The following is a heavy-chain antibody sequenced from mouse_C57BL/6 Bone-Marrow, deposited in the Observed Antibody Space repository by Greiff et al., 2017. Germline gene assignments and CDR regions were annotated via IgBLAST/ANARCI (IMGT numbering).Heavy chain of an antibody. CDR1: GFTFSDYG. D-gene: IGHD1-1*01. V-gene: IGHV5-17*01. CDR3: ATPVVGYWYFDV. CDR2: ISSGSSTI. J-gene: IGHJ1*03. Sequence: EVKLMESGGGLVKPGGSLKLSCAASGFTFSDYGMHWVRQAPEKGLEWVAYISSGSSTIYYADTVKGRFTIARDNAKHTLFLQMTRLRSEDTAMYYCATPVVGYWYFDVWGTGTTVTVAS.